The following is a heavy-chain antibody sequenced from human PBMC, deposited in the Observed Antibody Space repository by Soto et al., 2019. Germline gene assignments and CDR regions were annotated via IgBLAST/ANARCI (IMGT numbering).Heavy chain of an antibody. CDR3: ARAKKNWFDP. V-gene: IGHV3-11*01. CDR2: MSRSDSTI. J-gene: IGHJ5*02. Sequence: PGGSLRLSCAASGFTFSDYYMNWIRQAPGKGLEWVSYMSRSDSTIHYADSVKGRFTISRDNAKNSLYLQMNSLRAEDTAVYYCARAKKNWFDPWGQGILVTVSS. CDR1: GFTFSDYY.